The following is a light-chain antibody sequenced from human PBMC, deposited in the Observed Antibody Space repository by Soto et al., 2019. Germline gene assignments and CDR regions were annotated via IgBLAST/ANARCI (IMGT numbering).Light chain of an antibody. CDR2: SNN. CDR3: AAWDDRLNGGV. V-gene: IGLV1-44*01. J-gene: IGLJ3*02. CDR1: SSNIGSNT. Sequence: QSVLTQPPSASGTPAQRVTISCSGSSSNIGSNTVNWYQPLPGTDPKLLIYSNNQRPSGVPDRFSGSKSGASASLAISGRQSEDESEYYCAAWDDRLNGGVFGGGTQHTVL.